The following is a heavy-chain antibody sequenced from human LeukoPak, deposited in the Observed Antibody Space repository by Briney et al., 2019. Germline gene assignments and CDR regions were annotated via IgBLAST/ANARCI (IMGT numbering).Heavy chain of an antibody. CDR2: IYYSGST. CDR1: GGSISSSSYY. Sequence: SETLSLTCTVSGGSISSSSYYWGWIRQPPGKGLEWIGSIYYSGSTYYNPSLKSRVTMSVDTSKNQFPLKLSSVTAADTAVYYCARDLLLSSVFDPWGQGTLVTVSS. CDR3: ARDLLLSSVFDP. J-gene: IGHJ5*02. D-gene: IGHD3-10*01. V-gene: IGHV4-39*06.